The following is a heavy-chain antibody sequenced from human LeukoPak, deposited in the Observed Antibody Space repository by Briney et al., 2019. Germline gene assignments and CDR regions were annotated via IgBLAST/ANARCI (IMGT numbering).Heavy chain of an antibody. D-gene: IGHD3-22*01. CDR1: GGTFSSYA. CDR2: IIPIFGTA. Sequence: SVKVSCKASGGTFSSYAISWVRQAPGQGLEWMGGIIPIFGTANYAQKFQGRVTITADESTSTAYMELSSLRSEDTAVYYCASTTYYCDSSGYYYLEYFQHWGQGTLVTVSS. CDR3: ASTTYYCDSSGYYYLEYFQH. J-gene: IGHJ1*01. V-gene: IGHV1-69*13.